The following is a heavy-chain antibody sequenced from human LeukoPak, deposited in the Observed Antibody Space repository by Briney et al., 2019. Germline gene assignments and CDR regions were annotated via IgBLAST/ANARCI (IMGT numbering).Heavy chain of an antibody. V-gene: IGHV4-34*01. Sequence: NPSETLSLTCAVYGGSFSGYYWSWIRQPPGKGLEWIGEINHSGSTNYNPSLKSRVTISVDTSKNQFSLKLSSVSAADTAVYYCARHPVLRYLGTWGQGTLVTVSS. D-gene: IGHD3-9*01. CDR1: GGSFSGYY. CDR2: INHSGST. CDR3: ARHPVLRYLGT. J-gene: IGHJ4*02.